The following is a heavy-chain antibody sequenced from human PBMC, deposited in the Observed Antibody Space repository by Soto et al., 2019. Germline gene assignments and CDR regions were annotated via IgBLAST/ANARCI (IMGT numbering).Heavy chain of an antibody. CDR1: GYSFTGYW. Sequence: GESLQISCKGSGYSFTGYWITWVRQKPGKGLEWMGRIDPSDSQTYYSPSFRGHVTISATKSITTVFLQWSSLRASDTAMYYCARQIYDSDTGPNFQYFFDSWSQGTPVTVSA. J-gene: IGHJ4*02. CDR2: IDPSDSQT. D-gene: IGHD3-22*01. V-gene: IGHV5-10-1*01. CDR3: ARQIYDSDTGPNFQYFFDS.